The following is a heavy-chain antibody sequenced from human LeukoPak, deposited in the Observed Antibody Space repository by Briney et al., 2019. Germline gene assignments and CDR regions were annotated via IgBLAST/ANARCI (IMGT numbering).Heavy chain of an antibody. D-gene: IGHD1-26*01. Sequence: GGSLRLSCGASGFTFSIYAMSWVRQAPGKGLKWVSAIHPTEGTTFYADSVKGRFTISRDNSRNTLYLQMNSLRAEDTAIYHCVTYTGTFGFEYWGQGALVTVSS. J-gene: IGHJ4*02. CDR1: GFTFSIYA. V-gene: IGHV3-23*01. CDR3: VTYTGTFGFEY. CDR2: IHPTEGTT.